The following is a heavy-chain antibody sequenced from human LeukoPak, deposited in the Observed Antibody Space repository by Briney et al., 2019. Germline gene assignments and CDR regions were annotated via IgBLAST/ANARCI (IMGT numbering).Heavy chain of an antibody. Sequence: ASVKVSCKASGYTXTGYYMHGVRQAPGQGLEWMGWINPNSGGTNYAQKFQGRVSMTRDTSISTAYMELSRLRSDDTAVYYCARALSPLVDYWGQGTLVTVSS. V-gene: IGHV1-2*02. CDR1: GYTXTGYY. CDR2: INPNSGGT. CDR3: ARALSPLVDY. J-gene: IGHJ4*02.